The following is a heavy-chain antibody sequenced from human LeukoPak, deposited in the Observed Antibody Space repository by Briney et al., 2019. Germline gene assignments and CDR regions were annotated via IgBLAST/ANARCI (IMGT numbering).Heavy chain of an antibody. D-gene: IGHD3-22*01. J-gene: IGHJ3*02. V-gene: IGHV1-18*01. CDR3: ARKRTPYYDSSGYYYADDAFDI. CDR1: GYTFTGYG. CDR2: ISAYNGNT. Sequence: ASVKVSCKASGYTFTGYGISWVRQAPGQGLEWMGWISAYNGNTNYAQKLQGRVTMTTDTSTSTAYMELRSLRSEDTAAYYCARKRTPYYDSSGYYYADDAFDIWGQGTMVTVSS.